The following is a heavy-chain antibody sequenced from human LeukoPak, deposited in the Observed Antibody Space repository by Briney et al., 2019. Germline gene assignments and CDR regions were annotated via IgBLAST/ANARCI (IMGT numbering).Heavy chain of an antibody. CDR2: IKSDGSST. V-gene: IGHV3-74*01. CDR3: ASGPTGFA. J-gene: IGHJ5*02. CDR1: GFTLSSYA. Sequence: GGSLRLSCAASGFTLSSYAMSWVRQAPGKGLEWVSRIKSDGSSTRYADSVKGRLTASRDNAKNTLYVQMNSLGAEDTAVYFCASGPTGFAWGQGTLVTVSS. D-gene: IGHD1-14*01.